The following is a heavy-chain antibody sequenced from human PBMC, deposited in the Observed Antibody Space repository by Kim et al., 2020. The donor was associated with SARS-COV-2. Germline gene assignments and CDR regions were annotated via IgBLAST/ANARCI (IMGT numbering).Heavy chain of an antibody. CDR3: ARNTGDFWSVYYFDY. V-gene: IGHV3-53*01. CDR1: GFTVSSNY. D-gene: IGHD3-3*01. CDR2: IYSGGST. Sequence: GGSLRLSCAASGFTVSSNYMSWVRQAPGKGLEWVSVIYSGGSTYYADSVKGRFTISRDNSKNTLYLQMNSLRAEDTAVYYCARNTGDFWSVYYFDYWGQGTLVTVSS. J-gene: IGHJ4*02.